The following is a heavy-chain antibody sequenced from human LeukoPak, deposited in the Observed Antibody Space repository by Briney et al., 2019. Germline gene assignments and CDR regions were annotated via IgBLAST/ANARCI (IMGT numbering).Heavy chain of an antibody. CDR3: AREVWFGELFPAYYYYYYMDV. Sequence: SETLSLTCTVSGGSISSGDYYWSWIRQPPGKGLEWIGYIYYSGSTYYNPSLKSRVTISVDTSKNRFSLKLSSVTAADTAVYYCAREVWFGELFPAYYYYYYMDVWGKGTTVTVSS. D-gene: IGHD3-10*01. V-gene: IGHV4-30-4*08. CDR1: GGSISSGDYY. J-gene: IGHJ6*03. CDR2: IYYSGST.